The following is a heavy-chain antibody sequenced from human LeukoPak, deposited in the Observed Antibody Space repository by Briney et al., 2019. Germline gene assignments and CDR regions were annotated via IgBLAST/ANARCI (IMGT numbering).Heavy chain of an antibody. V-gene: IGHV4-61*08. Sequence: SETLSLTCTVSGGSISSGDYYWSWIRQPPGKGLEWIGYIYYSGITNYNPSLKSRVTISVDTSKNQFSLKLSSVTAADTAVYYCARLRNYYDSSGYYAIDYWGQGTLVTVSS. CDR1: GGSISSGDYY. CDR2: IYYSGIT. J-gene: IGHJ4*01. CDR3: ARLRNYYDSSGYYAIDY. D-gene: IGHD3-22*01.